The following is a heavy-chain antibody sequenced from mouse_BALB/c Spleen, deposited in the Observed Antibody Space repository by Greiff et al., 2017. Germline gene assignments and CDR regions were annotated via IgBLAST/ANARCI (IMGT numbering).Heavy chain of an antibody. CDR1: GFNIKDYY. Sequence: VQLQQSGAELVRSGASVKLSCTASGFNIKDYYMHWVKQRPEQGLEWIGWIDPENGDTEYAPKFQGKATMTADTSSNTAYLQLSSLTSEDTAVYYCARGADGNRYWYFDVWGAGTTVTVSS. D-gene: IGHD2-1*01. CDR3: ARGADGNRYWYFDV. CDR2: IDPENGDT. J-gene: IGHJ1*01. V-gene: IGHV14-4*02.